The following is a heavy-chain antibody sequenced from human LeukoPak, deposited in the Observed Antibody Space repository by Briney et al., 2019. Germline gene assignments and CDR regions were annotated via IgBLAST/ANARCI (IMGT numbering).Heavy chain of an antibody. CDR1: GYTFTGYY. J-gene: IGHJ6*03. D-gene: IGHD6-13*01. V-gene: IGHV1-2*02. CDR2: INPNSGGT. Sequence: ASVKVSCKASGYTFTGYYMHWVRQAPGQGLEWMGWINPNSGGTNYAQKFQGRVTMTRDTSISTAYMELSRLRSDDTAVYYCARVRQQVGNYYYYYMDVWGKGTTVTISS. CDR3: ARVRQQVGNYYYYYMDV.